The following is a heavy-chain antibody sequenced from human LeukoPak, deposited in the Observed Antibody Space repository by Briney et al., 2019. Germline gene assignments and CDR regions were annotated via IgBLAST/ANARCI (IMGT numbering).Heavy chain of an antibody. CDR2: INHSGST. V-gene: IGHV4-34*01. D-gene: IGHD3-10*01. CDR3: ARDLLWFGEVYYYYMDV. CDR1: GGSFSGYY. J-gene: IGHJ6*03. Sequence: PSETLSLTCAVYGGSFSGYYWSWIRQPPGKGLEWIGEINHSGSTNYNPSLKSRVTISVDTSKNKFSLKLTSVTAADTAVYYCARDLLWFGEVYYYYMDVWGKGTTVTISS.